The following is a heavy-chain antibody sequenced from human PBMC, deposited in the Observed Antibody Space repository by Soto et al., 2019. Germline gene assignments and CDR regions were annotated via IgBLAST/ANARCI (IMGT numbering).Heavy chain of an antibody. D-gene: IGHD2-15*01. CDR1: GGSISSGGYH. Sequence: SETLSLTCTVSGGSISSGGYHWSWIRQHPGKGLEWIGYIYYSGSTYYNPSLKSRVTISVDTSKNQFSLKLSSVTAADTAVYYCARDCSGGSCYSSWAFDIWGQGTMVTVSS. V-gene: IGHV4-31*03. CDR2: IYYSGST. J-gene: IGHJ3*02. CDR3: ARDCSGGSCYSSWAFDI.